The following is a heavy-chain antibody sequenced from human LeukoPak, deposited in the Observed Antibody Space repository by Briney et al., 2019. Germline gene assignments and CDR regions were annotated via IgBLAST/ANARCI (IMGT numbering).Heavy chain of an antibody. V-gene: IGHV3-20*04. J-gene: IGHJ6*03. CDR1: GFTFDDYG. CDR3: ARVLAAAGLPYYYMDV. D-gene: IGHD6-13*01. CDR2: INWNGGST. Sequence: GGSLRLSCAASGFTFDDYGMSWVRQAPGKGLEWVSGINWNGGSTGYADSVKGRFTISRDNAKNSLYLQMNSLRAEDTALYYCARVLAAAGLPYYYMDVWGKGTTVTVSS.